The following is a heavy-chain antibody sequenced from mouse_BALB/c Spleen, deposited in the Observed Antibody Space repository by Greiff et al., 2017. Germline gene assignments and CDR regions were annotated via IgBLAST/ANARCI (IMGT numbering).Heavy chain of an antibody. D-gene: IGHD1-1*01. CDR1: GFTFSSYT. J-gene: IGHJ1*01. CDR2: ISSGGGNT. V-gene: IGHV5-9*03. CDR3: ARWDYYGSSYYWYFDV. Sequence: DVKLVESGGGLVKPGGSLKLSCAASGFTFSSYTMSWVRQTPEKRLEWVATISSGGGNTYYPDSVKGRFTISRDNAKNNLYLQMSSLRSEDTALYYCARWDYYGSSYYWYFDVWGAGTTVTVSS.